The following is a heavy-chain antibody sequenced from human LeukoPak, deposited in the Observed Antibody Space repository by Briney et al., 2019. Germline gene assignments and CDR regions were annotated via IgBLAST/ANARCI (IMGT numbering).Heavy chain of an antibody. Sequence: ASVKVSCKASGCTFTRYGISWVRQAPGQGLEWMGWISAYNGDTNYAQKLQGRVTMTTDTSTSTVYMELRSLRSDDTAVYYCARGTSYPYFFDYWGQGTLVTVSS. CDR3: ARGTSYPYFFDY. D-gene: IGHD1-26*01. CDR2: ISAYNGDT. V-gene: IGHV1-18*01. J-gene: IGHJ4*02. CDR1: GCTFTRYG.